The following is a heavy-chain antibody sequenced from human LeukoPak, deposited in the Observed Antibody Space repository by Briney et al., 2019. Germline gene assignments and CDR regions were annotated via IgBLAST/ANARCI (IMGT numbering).Heavy chain of an antibody. Sequence: SETLSLTCTVSGGSISSGDYYWSWIRQPPGKGLEWIGYIYYSGSTYYNPSLKSRVTISVDTSKNQFSLKLSSVTAADTAVYYCARGRGRGYGGYDWTHFDYWGQGTLVTVSS. CDR2: IYYSGST. CDR1: GGSISSGDYY. V-gene: IGHV4-30-4*01. CDR3: ARGRGRGYGGYDWTHFDY. D-gene: IGHD5-12*01. J-gene: IGHJ4*02.